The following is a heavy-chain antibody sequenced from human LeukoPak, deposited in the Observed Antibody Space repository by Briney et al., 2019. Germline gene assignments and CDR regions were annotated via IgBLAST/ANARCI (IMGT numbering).Heavy chain of an antibody. CDR3: AKDKGYCSSTSCYVSYYYGMDV. CDR2: ISYDGSNK. CDR1: GFTFSSYG. J-gene: IGHJ6*02. D-gene: IGHD2-2*01. V-gene: IGHV3-30*18. Sequence: GGSLRLSCAASGFTFSSYGMHWVRQAPGKGLEWVAVISYDGSNKYYADSVKGRFTISRDNSKNTLYLQMNSLRAEDTAVYYCAKDKGYCSSTSCYVSYYYGMDVWDQGTTVTVSS.